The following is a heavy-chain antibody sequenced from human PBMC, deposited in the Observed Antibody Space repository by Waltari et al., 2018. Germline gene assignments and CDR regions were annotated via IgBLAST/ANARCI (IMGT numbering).Heavy chain of an antibody. V-gene: IGHV3-7*01. Sequence: EVQLVESGGGLVQPGGSLRLSCPALRFIFVVYWRSWVRQAPGKGLEWVANVKDDGSEQNYVDSVKGRFTITRDNTKTILYMEMNNLRVEDTAVYYCARDRATRTGYVDYWGQGALVTVSS. J-gene: IGHJ4*02. CDR3: ARDRATRTGYVDY. CDR2: VKDDGSEQ. CDR1: RFIFVVYW. D-gene: IGHD2-2*01.